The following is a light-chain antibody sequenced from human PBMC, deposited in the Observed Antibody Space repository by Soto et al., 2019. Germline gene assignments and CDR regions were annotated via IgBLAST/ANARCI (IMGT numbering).Light chain of an antibody. CDR2: GAS. CDR3: QQYDDCPPIT. V-gene: IGKV3D-15*01. Sequence: ETVMTQSPATLSVSPGERATLSCRASQSVSTKFAWYQQKPGQAPRLLIYGASTRATGIPARFSGSGSGTEFTLTVSSLHSEDFAVYYCQQYDDCPPITFGQGTRLEIK. J-gene: IGKJ5*01. CDR1: QSVSTK.